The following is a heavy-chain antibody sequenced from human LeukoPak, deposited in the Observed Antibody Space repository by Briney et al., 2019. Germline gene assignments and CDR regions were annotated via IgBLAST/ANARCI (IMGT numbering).Heavy chain of an antibody. CDR1: GFTVSSNY. CDR2: ISYDGSNK. J-gene: IGHJ4*02. D-gene: IGHD6-13*01. Sequence: PGGSLRLSCAASGFTVSSNYMTWVRQAPGKGLEWVAVISYDGSNKYYADSVKGRFTISRDNSKNTLYLQMNSLRAEDTAVYYCTRNKVAAAGDDWGQGTLVTVSS. CDR3: TRNKVAAAGDD. V-gene: IGHV3-30*03.